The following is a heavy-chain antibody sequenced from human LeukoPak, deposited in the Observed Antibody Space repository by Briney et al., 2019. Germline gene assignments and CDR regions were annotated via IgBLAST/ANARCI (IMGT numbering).Heavy chain of an antibody. CDR1: GYTFTGYY. Sequence: GASVKVSCKASGYTFTGYYMHWVRQAPGQGLEWMGWINPNSGGTNYAQKFQGRVTMTRDTSISTAYMELSRLRSDDTAVYYCARVRLRSGYVFDYWGQGTLVTVSS. CDR2: INPNSGGT. J-gene: IGHJ4*02. D-gene: IGHD3-3*01. V-gene: IGHV1-2*02. CDR3: ARVRLRSGYVFDY.